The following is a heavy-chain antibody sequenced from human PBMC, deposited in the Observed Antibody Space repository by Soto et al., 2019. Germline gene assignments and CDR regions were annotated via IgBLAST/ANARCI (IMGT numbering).Heavy chain of an antibody. D-gene: IGHD1-26*01. CDR3: AKGTNSGSYRGCDY. CDR2: ISYDGSNK. V-gene: IGHV3-30*18. Sequence: VAVISYDGSNKYYADSVKGRFTISRDNSKNTLYLQMNSLRAEDTAVYYCAKGTNSGSYRGCDYWGQGTLVTVSS. J-gene: IGHJ4*02.